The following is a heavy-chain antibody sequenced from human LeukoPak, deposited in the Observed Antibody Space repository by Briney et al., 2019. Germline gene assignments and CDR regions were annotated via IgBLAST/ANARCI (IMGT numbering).Heavy chain of an antibody. D-gene: IGHD6-13*01. J-gene: IGHJ6*02. Sequence: SETLSLTCAVYGGSFSGYYWSWIRQPPGKGLEWLGEINHSGSTNYNPSLTSRVTISVDTSKNQFSLKLSSVTAADTAVYYCARDRAIAAYDYYYGMDVWGQGTTVTVSS. V-gene: IGHV4-34*01. CDR2: INHSGST. CDR3: ARDRAIAAYDYYYGMDV. CDR1: GGSFSGYY.